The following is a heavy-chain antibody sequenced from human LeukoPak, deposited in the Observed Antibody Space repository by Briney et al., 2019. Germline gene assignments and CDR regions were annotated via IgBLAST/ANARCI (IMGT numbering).Heavy chain of an antibody. Sequence: PSETLSLTCTVSGGSISSNYWSWIRQPPGKGLEWIGYINTSGSTNYNPSLKSRVTISVDTSKNQFSLKLSSVTAADTAVYYCARATPKNIAAAGIGVDYWGQGTLVTVSS. CDR3: ARATPKNIAAAGIGVDY. CDR1: GGSISSNY. CDR2: INTSGST. V-gene: IGHV4-4*09. J-gene: IGHJ4*02. D-gene: IGHD6-13*01.